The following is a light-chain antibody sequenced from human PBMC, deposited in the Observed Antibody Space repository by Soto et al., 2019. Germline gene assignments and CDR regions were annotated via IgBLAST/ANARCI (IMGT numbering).Light chain of an antibody. V-gene: IGKV4-1*01. CDR1: QSVLYSSNNKNY. CDR3: QQYYSTPFFT. Sequence: DIVMTQSPDSLAVSLGERATINCKSSQSVLYSSNNKNYLAWYQQKPGQPPKLLIYWASTRESGVPDRFSGSGSGTDFTLTISSLQAEDVAVYYCQQYYSTPFFTFGPGTKVYIK. CDR2: WAS. J-gene: IGKJ3*01.